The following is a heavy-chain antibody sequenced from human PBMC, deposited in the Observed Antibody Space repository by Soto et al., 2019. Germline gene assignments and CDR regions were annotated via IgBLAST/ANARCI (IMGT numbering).Heavy chain of an antibody. V-gene: IGHV3-48*03. CDR1: GFTFSSYE. J-gene: IGHJ4*02. CDR3: ASDYYDSSGYQAPLRY. CDR2: ISSSGSTI. D-gene: IGHD3-22*01. Sequence: LRLSCAASGFTFSSYEMNWVRQAPGKGLEWVSYISSSGSTIYYADSVKGRFTISRDNAKNSLYLQMNSLRAEDTAVYYCASDYYDSSGYQAPLRYWGQGALVTVSS.